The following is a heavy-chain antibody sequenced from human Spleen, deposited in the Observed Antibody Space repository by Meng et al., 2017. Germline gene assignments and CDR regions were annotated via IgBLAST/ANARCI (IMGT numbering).Heavy chain of an antibody. J-gene: IGHJ5*02. CDR1: CGCIVSGGYYY. D-gene: IGHD3-16*01. Sequence: QLQRAGPRLLKPSQPLSLTCTVVCGCIVSGGYYYWSWIRQHPGKGLEWIGYIYYSGSTYYNPSLKSLVTISVDTSKNQFSLNLSSVTAADTAVYYCARGNDLGNWFDPWGQGTLVTVSS. CDR3: ARGNDLGNWFDP. V-gene: IGHV4-31*01. CDR2: IYYSGST.